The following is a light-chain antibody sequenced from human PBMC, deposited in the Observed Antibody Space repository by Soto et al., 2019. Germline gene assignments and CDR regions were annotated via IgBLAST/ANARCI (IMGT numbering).Light chain of an antibody. CDR1: LDVNSY. Sequence: VWTQSPATLSLSPGERATLLCRASLDVNSYLAWYQQKPGQAPRIIIYDASKRAAGIPARFSGSESGTDFTLTIIRLEPEDVAVYYCQQYTPSPAITFGPVTRLETK. CDR3: QQYTPSPAIT. J-gene: IGKJ5*01. CDR2: DAS. V-gene: IGKV3-11*01.